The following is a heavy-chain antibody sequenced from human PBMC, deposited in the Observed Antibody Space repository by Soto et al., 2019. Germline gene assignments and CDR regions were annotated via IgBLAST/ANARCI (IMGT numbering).Heavy chain of an antibody. CDR3: ARIVVPAAIVYYYYGMDV. J-gene: IGHJ6*02. V-gene: IGHV4-31*03. Sequence: SETLSLTCTVSGGSISSGGYYWSWIRQHPGKGLEWIGYIYYSGSTYYNPSLKSRVTISVDTSKNQFSLKLSSVTAADTAVYYCARIVVPAAIVYYYYGMDVWGQGTTVTVS. D-gene: IGHD2-2*02. CDR1: GGSISSGGYY. CDR2: IYYSGST.